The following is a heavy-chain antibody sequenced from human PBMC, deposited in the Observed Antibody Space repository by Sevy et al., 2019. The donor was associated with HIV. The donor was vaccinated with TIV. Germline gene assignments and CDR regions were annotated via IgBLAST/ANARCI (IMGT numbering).Heavy chain of an antibody. Sequence: GGSLRLSCAASGFTFSSFEMNWVRQAPGKGLEWVSYISSSGDTTDYADFVRGRFTISRDNAKKSLYLQMNSLRAEDTAIYYCAKRGGQYDLGMDVWGQGTTVTVSS. CDR1: GFTFSSFE. CDR3: AKRGGQYDLGMDV. V-gene: IGHV3-48*03. CDR2: ISSSGDTT. J-gene: IGHJ6*02. D-gene: IGHD3-3*01.